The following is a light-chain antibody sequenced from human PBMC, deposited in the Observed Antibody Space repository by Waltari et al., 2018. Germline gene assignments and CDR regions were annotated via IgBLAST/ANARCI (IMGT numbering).Light chain of an antibody. J-gene: IGKJ1*01. CDR2: WAS. CDR1: QTILHNPNNNYY. V-gene: IGKV4-1*01. Sequence: DIVMTQSPDSLAVSLGERATINCKSSQTILHNPNNNYYLAWYQQKPGRPPKLLIYWASTRESGVPDRFSGSGSGTDFTLTISSLQAEDVAVYYCQQYDSPPWTFGQGTKVEI. CDR3: QQYDSPPWT.